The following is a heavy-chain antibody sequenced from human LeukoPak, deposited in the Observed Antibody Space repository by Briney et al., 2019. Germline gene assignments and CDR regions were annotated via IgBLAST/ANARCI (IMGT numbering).Heavy chain of an antibody. J-gene: IGHJ4*02. D-gene: IGHD6-13*01. CDR3: ARDRSSTRGRMERFDY. Sequence: KSGGSLRLSCAASGFTFSDYYMSWIRQAPGKGLEWVSYISSSGSTIYYADSVKGRFTISRDNAKNSLYLQMNSLRAEDTAVYYCARDRSSTRGRMERFDYWGQGTLVTVSS. CDR1: GFTFSDYY. V-gene: IGHV3-11*04. CDR2: ISSSGSTI.